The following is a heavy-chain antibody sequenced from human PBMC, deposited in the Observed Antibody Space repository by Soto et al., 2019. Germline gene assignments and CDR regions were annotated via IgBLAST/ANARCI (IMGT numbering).Heavy chain of an antibody. CDR1: GFTVSSND. D-gene: IGHD2-2*01. CDR2: ISASGRSL. Sequence: GGSLRLSCAASGFTVSSNDMSWVRQAPGKGLEWASSISASGRSLFYADAVKGRFTISRDNSKNTLYLQMSSLTSEDTAVYYCAKGTSKLDYWGQGTLVTVSS. CDR3: AKGTSKLDY. J-gene: IGHJ4*02. V-gene: IGHV3-23*01.